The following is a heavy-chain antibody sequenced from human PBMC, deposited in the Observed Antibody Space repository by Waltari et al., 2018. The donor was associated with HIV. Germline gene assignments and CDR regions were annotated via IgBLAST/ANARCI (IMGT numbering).Heavy chain of an antibody. CDR3: ASAFYDYVRGTWRYAFDY. D-gene: IGHD3-16*02. CDR2: IYPRGTI. Sequence: QVQLQESGPGLVKPSGTLSLTCGVSGCSITSSNWWLWVRQPPGKGLEWIVQIYPRGTINYNPSLKSRGTISLDKSNNQFSLRLTSVTAADTAVYYCASAFYDYVRGTWRYAFDYWGQGTLVTVSS. CDR1: GCSITSSNW. V-gene: IGHV4-4*02. J-gene: IGHJ4*02.